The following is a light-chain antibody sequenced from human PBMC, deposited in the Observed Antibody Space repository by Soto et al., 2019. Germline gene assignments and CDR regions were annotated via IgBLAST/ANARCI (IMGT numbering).Light chain of an antibody. CDR1: QSISSW. V-gene: IGKV1-5*03. CDR3: QQYNSYSPLT. Sequence: DIQMTQSPSTLSSSVGYIVTITCRSSQSISSWLAWYQQKPGKAPKLLIYKASSLESGVPSRFSGSGSGKEFTLTISSLQPDDFANYYCQQYNSYSPLTFGGGTKVDIK. CDR2: KAS. J-gene: IGKJ4*01.